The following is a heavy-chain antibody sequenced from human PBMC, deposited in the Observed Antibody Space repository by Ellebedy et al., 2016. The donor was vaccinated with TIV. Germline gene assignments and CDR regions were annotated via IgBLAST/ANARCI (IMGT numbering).Heavy chain of an antibody. CDR3: ARGEEEMATIDY. CDR2: IYYSGST. Sequence: MPSETLSLTCTVSGGSISSYYWSWIRQPPGKGLEWIGYIYYSGSTNYNPSLKSRVTISVDTSKNQFSLKRSSVTAADTAVYYCARGEEEMATIDYWGQGTLVTVSS. V-gene: IGHV4-59*01. D-gene: IGHD5-24*01. CDR1: GGSISSYY. J-gene: IGHJ4*02.